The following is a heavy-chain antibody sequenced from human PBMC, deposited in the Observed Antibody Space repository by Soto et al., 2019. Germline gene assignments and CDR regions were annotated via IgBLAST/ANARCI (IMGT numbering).Heavy chain of an antibody. CDR2: IYHNGRA. Sequence: QLQLQESGSGLVKPSQTLSLTCAVSGGSITSDSWSWIRQPPGKGLEWIGYIYHNGRAFYNSSLKSRVTMSVDMFKNQISLNLRSVTAADTAVYYCVRDRGYGTLDSWGQGTLVTVSS. CDR1: GGSITSDS. J-gene: IGHJ4*02. CDR3: VRDRGYGTLDS. D-gene: IGHD5-12*01. V-gene: IGHV4-30-2*01.